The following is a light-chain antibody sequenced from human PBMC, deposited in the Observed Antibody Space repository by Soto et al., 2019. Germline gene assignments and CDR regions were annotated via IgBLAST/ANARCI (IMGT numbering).Light chain of an antibody. CDR3: AARDDSLNGVV. J-gene: IGLJ2*01. CDR1: TSNIGSNT. CDR2: SNK. V-gene: IGLV1-44*01. Sequence: QLVLTQPPSASGTPGQRVTMSCSGSTSNIGSNTVNWYQQLPGKAPKLLIYSNKQRASGVPDRVSGSKSGTSASLAISGLQSEDEAHYYCAARDDSLNGVVFGGGTKLTVL.